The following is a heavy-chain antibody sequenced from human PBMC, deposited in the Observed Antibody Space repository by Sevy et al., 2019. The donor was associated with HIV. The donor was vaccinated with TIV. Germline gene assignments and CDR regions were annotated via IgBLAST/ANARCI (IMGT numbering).Heavy chain of an antibody. D-gene: IGHD3-3*01. V-gene: IGHV3-23*01. CDR1: GFSFSTYA. CDR2: LSGSGTST. CDR3: AKVSIFGVGGFYDY. Sequence: GGSLRLACAASGFSFSTYAMTWVRLAPGKGLEWVSGLSGSGTSTDYTDSVKGRFTISRDNSKNTVYLQMNNLRAEDTAVYYCAKVSIFGVGGFYDYWGQGTLVTVSS. J-gene: IGHJ4*02.